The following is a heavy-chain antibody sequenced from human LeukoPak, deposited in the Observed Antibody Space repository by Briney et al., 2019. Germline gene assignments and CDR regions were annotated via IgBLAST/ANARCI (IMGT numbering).Heavy chain of an antibody. V-gene: IGHV4-30-2*01. D-gene: IGHD3-10*01. CDR3: ARGVKDWFDP. Sequence: TLSLTCAVSGGSISSGGYSWSWIRQPPGKGLEWIGYIYHSGSTYYNPSLKSRVTISVDRSKNQFSLKLSSVTAADTAVYYCARGVKDWFDPWGQGTLVTVSS. CDR1: GGSISSGGYS. J-gene: IGHJ5*02. CDR2: IYHSGST.